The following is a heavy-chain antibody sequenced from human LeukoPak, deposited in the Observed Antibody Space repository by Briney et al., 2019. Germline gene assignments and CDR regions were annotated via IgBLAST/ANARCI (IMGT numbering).Heavy chain of an antibody. D-gene: IGHD1-14*01. CDR1: GGSISSYY. J-gene: IGHJ4*02. CDR2: IYYSGST. Sequence: SETLSLICTVSGGSISSYYWSWIRQPTGKGLEWIGYIYYSGSTNYNPSLKSRVTISVDTSKNQFSLKLSSVTAADTAVYYCARSNHPRYYFDYWGQGTLVTVSS. CDR3: ARSNHPRYYFDY. V-gene: IGHV4-59*12.